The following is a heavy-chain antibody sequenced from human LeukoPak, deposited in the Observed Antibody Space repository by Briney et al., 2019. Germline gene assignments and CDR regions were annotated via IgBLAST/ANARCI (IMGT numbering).Heavy chain of an antibody. CDR3: ARAGGYCGRISCPYYFDY. D-gene: IGHD2-15*01. CDR2: MNPNRGNT. J-gene: IGHJ4*02. V-gene: IGHV1-8*02. CDR1: GYTFTSYD. Sequence: GASVKVSCKASGYTFTSYDINWVRQATGQGLEWMGWMNPNRGNTGYAQKFQGRVTRTRNTSISTAYMELSSLRSADTAVYYCARAGGYCGRISCPYYFDYWGQGSLVAVSS.